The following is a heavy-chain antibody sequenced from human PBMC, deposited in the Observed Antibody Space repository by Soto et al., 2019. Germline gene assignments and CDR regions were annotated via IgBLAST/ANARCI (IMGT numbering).Heavy chain of an antibody. Sequence: SETLSLTCTVSGGSISSGDYYWSWIRQPPGKGLEWIGYIYYSGSTYYNPSLKSRVTISVDTSKNQFSLKLSSVTAADTAVYYCARVGGDYVPFDYWGQGTLVTVSS. CDR2: IYYSGST. V-gene: IGHV4-30-4*01. J-gene: IGHJ4*02. D-gene: IGHD4-17*01. CDR3: ARVGGDYVPFDY. CDR1: GGSISSGDYY.